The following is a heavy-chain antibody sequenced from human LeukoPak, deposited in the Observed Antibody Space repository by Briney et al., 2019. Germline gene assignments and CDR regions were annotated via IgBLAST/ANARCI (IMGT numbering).Heavy chain of an antibody. J-gene: IGHJ4*02. CDR3: ARWRGDDYGDYDCFDY. V-gene: IGHV3-30*04. D-gene: IGHD4-17*01. CDR2: ISYGGSNK. Sequence: GGSLRLSCAASGFTFSSYAMHWVRQAPGKGLEWVAVISYGGSNKYYADSVKGRFTISRDNSKNTLYLQMNSLRAEDTAVYYCARWRGDDYGDYDCFDYWGQGTLVTVSS. CDR1: GFTFSSYA.